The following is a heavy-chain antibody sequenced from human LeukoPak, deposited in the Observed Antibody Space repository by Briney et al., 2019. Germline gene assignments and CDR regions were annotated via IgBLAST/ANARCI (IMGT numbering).Heavy chain of an antibody. CDR2: IYYSGST. Sequence: MTSETLSLTCTVSGGSISSSSYYWGWIRQPPGKGLEWIGSIYYSGSTYYNPSLKSRVTISVDTSKNQFSLKLSSVTAADTAVYYCARQNYDFWSGYYTSYYYYYMDVWGKGTTVTVSS. CDR1: GGSISSSSYY. J-gene: IGHJ6*03. V-gene: IGHV4-39*07. D-gene: IGHD3-3*01. CDR3: ARQNYDFWSGYYTSYYYYYMDV.